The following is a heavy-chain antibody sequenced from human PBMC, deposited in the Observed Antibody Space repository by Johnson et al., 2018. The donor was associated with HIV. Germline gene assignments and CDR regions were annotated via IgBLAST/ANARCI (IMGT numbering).Heavy chain of an antibody. D-gene: IGHD6-19*01. CDR1: GFTFDDYT. CDR2: ISWDGGST. CDR3: AKDSGSIAFDI. Sequence: VQLVESGGVVVQPGGSLRLSCAASGFTFDDYTMHWVRQAPGKGLEWVSLISWDGGSTYYADSVKGRFTISRDNSKNTLYLQMNSLRAEDTAVYYCAKDSGSIAFDIWGQGTMVTVSS. J-gene: IGHJ3*02. V-gene: IGHV3-43*01.